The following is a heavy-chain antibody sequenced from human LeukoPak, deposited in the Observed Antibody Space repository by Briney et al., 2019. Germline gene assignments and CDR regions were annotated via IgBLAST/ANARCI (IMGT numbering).Heavy chain of an antibody. Sequence: GGSLRLSCAASGFTFSSYAMHWVRQAPGKGLEWVAVISYDGSNKYYADSVKGRFTISRDNSKNTLYLQMNSLRAEDTAVYYCAKDVGKKAYRYYFDYWGQGTLVTVSS. CDR3: AKDVGKKAYRYYFDY. CDR1: GFTFSSYA. D-gene: IGHD7-27*01. V-gene: IGHV3-30-3*01. CDR2: ISYDGSNK. J-gene: IGHJ4*02.